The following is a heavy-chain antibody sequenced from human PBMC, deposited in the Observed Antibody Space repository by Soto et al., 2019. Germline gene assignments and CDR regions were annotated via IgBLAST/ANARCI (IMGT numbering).Heavy chain of an antibody. CDR3: ARGAVFYYNPNYYYYGMDV. CDR1: GYTFTGYY. Sequence: ASVKVSCKASGYTFTGYYMHWVRQAPGQGLEWMGWINPNSGGTNYAQKFQGWVTMTRDTSISTAYMELSRLRSDDTAVYYCARGAVFYYNPNYYYYGMDVWGQGTTVTVSS. D-gene: IGHD2-8*01. V-gene: IGHV1-2*04. CDR2: INPNSGGT. J-gene: IGHJ6*02.